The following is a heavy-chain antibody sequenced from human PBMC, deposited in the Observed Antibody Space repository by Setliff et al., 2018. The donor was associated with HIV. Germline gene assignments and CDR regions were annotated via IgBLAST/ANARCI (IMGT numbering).Heavy chain of an antibody. Sequence: SETLSLTCTVSGGFISSSSYYWGWIRQPPGKGLEWIGSIFNDGRTYYNPSLKSRITIPTDTSTNQSSLKLSSVTAADTAVYYCARSRIRGYYDTSPAMAFDIWGQGTMVTVS. D-gene: IGHD3-22*01. J-gene: IGHJ3*02. CDR2: IFNDGRT. V-gene: IGHV4-39*01. CDR3: ARSRIRGYYDTSPAMAFDI. CDR1: GGFISSSSYY.